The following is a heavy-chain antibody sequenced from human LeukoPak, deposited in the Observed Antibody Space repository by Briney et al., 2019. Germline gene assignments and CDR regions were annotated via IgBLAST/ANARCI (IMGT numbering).Heavy chain of an antibody. D-gene: IGHD3-22*01. CDR1: GGSISSSSYY. Sequence: PSETLSLTCTVSGGSISSSSYYWGWIRQPPGKGLEWIGSIYYSGSTYYNPSLKSRVTISVDTSKNQFSLKLSSVTAADTAVYYCARQEYYYDSSGYSRFDYWGQGTLVTVSS. J-gene: IGHJ4*02. V-gene: IGHV4-39*07. CDR2: IYYSGST. CDR3: ARQEYYYDSSGYSRFDY.